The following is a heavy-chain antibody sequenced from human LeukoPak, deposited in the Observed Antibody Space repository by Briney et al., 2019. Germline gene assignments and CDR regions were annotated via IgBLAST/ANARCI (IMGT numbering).Heavy chain of an antibody. Sequence: ASVKVSCKASGYSFTGFSSNGISWVRQAPGQGLEWIGWISPYNGNTDYAQRLQDRVTMTTDTSTSTAYMELRSLRSDDTAVYYCARAGRYDFWSGYGLDAFYYYYYMDVWGKGTTVTVSS. CDR2: ISPYNGNT. V-gene: IGHV1-18*01. CDR1: GYSFTGFSSNG. D-gene: IGHD3-3*01. CDR3: ARAGRYDFWSGYGLDAFYYYYYMDV. J-gene: IGHJ6*03.